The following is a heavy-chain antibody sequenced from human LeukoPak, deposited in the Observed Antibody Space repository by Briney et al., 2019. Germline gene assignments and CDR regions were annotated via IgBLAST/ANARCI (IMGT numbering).Heavy chain of an antibody. J-gene: IGHJ4*02. CDR2: IYTSGSTSGST. V-gene: IGHV4-4*07. CDR3: ASTPRSTWSSYFDY. Sequence: SETLSLTCTVSGGSISSYYWSWIRQPAGKGLEWIGRIYTSGSTSGSTNYNPFLKSRVTMSVDTSTNQFSLKLRSVTAADTAVYYCASTPRSTWSSYFDYWGQGALVTVSS. D-gene: IGHD6-13*01. CDR1: GGSISSYY.